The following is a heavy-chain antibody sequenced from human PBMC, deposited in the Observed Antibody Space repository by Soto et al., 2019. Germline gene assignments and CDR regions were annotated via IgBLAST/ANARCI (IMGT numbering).Heavy chain of an antibody. V-gene: IGHV3-48*01. CDR2: ISSSSSSK. CDR3: ARDGTSFGLVSAFDY. J-gene: IGHJ4*02. Sequence: EVQLLESGGGLVQPGGSLRLSCAASGFTFSSYSMNWVRQAPGKGLEWVSYISSSSSSKYYAVSVKGRFTIARDNAKNSLYLQRTSLGAEDTAVYSCARDGTSFGLVSAFDYWGQGTLVTVSS. CDR1: GFTFSSYS. D-gene: IGHD3-3*01.